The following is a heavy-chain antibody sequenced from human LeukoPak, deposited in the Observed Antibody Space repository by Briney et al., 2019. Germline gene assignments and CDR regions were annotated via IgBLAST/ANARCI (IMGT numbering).Heavy chain of an antibody. Sequence: GGSLRLSCAASGFTFSSYAMSWVRQAPGKGLEWVSAISGSGDNTDYTDSVKGRFTISRDNSKNTLYLQMNSLRAEDTAVYYCAKKSCSSTSCYEDVWGTGTMVTVSS. V-gene: IGHV3-23*01. CDR2: ISGSGDNT. J-gene: IGHJ6*04. CDR1: GFTFSSYA. D-gene: IGHD2-2*01. CDR3: AKKSCSSTSCYEDV.